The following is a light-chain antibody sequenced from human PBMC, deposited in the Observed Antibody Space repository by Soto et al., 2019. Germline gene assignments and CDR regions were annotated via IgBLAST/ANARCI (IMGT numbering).Light chain of an antibody. CDR1: QGISSY. J-gene: IGKJ1*01. V-gene: IGKV1-12*01. CDR2: AAS. CDR3: QHSTTWT. Sequence: DIQMTQSPSAMSASVGDRVTITCRASQGISSYLAWYQQKPGKAPKLLIYAASSLQSGVPSRFSGSGSETDFTLTISSLQPEDFATYSCQHSTTWTFGQGTKVDIK.